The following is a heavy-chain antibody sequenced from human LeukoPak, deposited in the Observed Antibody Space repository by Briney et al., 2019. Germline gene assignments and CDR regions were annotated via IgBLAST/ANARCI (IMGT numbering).Heavy chain of an antibody. CDR2: INHSGST. J-gene: IGHJ4*02. CDR3: ARGDY. V-gene: IGHV4/OR15-8*01. CDR1: GGSIDSTNW. Sequence: SETLSLTCDVSGGSIDSTNWWNWVRQPPGKGLEWIGEINHSGSTNYNPSLKSRVTISVDTSKNQFSLKVSSVTAADTAVYYCARGDYWGQGTLVTVSS.